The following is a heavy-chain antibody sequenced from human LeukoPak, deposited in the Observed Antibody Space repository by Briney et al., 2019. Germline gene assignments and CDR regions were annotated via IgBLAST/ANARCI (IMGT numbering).Heavy chain of an antibody. CDR3: ASYHQRDFGDYYGMDV. CDR1: GYTFTSYG. V-gene: IGHV1-18*01. D-gene: IGHD4-17*01. CDR2: ISAYNGNT. Sequence: ASVKVSCKASGYTFTSYGISWVRQAPGQGLEWVGWISAYNGNTNYAQKLQGRVTMTTDTSTSTAYMELRGLRSDDTAVYYCASYHQRDFGDYYGMDVWGQGTTVTVSS. J-gene: IGHJ6*02.